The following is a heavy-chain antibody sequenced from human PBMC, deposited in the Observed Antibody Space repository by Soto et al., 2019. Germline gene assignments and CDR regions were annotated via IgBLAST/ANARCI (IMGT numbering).Heavy chain of an antibody. D-gene: IGHD6-19*01. Sequence: GGSLRLSCAASGFTFSSYAMSWVRQAPGKGLEWVSSISSSSSYIYYADSVKGRFTISRDNAKNSLYLQMNSLRAEDTAVYYCARSDPSGWSNAYDYWGQGTLVTVSS. CDR3: ARSDPSGWSNAYDY. J-gene: IGHJ4*02. CDR1: GFTFSSYA. V-gene: IGHV3-21*01. CDR2: ISSSSSYI.